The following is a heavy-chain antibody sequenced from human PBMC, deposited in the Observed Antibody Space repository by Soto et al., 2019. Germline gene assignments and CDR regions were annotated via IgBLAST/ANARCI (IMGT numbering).Heavy chain of an antibody. CDR2: IWYDGSNK. D-gene: IGHD3-10*01. CDR3: ARGPGSGLEYFQH. CDR1: GFTFSSYG. Sequence: GGSLRLSCAASGFTFSSYGMHWVRQAPGKGLEWVAVIWYDGSNKYYADSVKGRFTISRDNSKNTLYLQMNSLRAEDTAVYYCARGPGSGLEYFQHWGQGTLVTVSS. V-gene: IGHV3-33*01. J-gene: IGHJ1*01.